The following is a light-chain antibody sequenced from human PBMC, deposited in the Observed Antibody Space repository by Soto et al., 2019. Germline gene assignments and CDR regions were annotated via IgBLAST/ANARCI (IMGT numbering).Light chain of an antibody. CDR1: QSVRSS. CDR2: GAS. Sequence: DIVMTQSPGTLSVSPGERATLFCRACQSVRSSLAWYQQKPGQAPRLLIYGASRRATGFPARFRGSGSGTDFTLTISSLQPEDFAVYYCQQYNNWPWTFGQGTKVDIK. CDR3: QQYNNWPWT. J-gene: IGKJ1*01. V-gene: IGKV3-15*01.